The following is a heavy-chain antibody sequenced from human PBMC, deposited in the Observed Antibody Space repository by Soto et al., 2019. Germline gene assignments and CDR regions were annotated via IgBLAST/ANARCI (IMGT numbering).Heavy chain of an antibody. CDR3: AKDRLSGSYHRYFDY. V-gene: IGHV3-23*01. J-gene: IGHJ4*02. Sequence: EVQLLESGGGLVQPGGSLRLSCAASGVTFSTYAMSWVRQAPGKGLEWVTGISGRDESTYYADSVKGRFTISRDNSKNTLYLQMSSLRAEDTGVYYCAKDRLSGSYHRYFDYWGQGTLVTVSS. CDR2: ISGRDEST. D-gene: IGHD1-26*01. CDR1: GVTFSTYA.